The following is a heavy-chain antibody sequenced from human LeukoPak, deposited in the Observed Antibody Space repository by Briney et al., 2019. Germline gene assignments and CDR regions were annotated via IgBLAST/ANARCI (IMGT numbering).Heavy chain of an antibody. CDR2: INHSGST. Sequence: SETLSLTCAVYGGSFSGYYWSWIRQPPGKGLEWIGEINHSGSTSYNPSLKSRVTISVDTSKNQFSLKLSSVTAADTAVYYCARGFLTLPAAKGYGMDVWGQGTTVTVSS. D-gene: IGHD2-2*01. CDR1: GGSFSGYY. CDR3: ARGFLTLPAAKGYGMDV. J-gene: IGHJ6*02. V-gene: IGHV4-34*01.